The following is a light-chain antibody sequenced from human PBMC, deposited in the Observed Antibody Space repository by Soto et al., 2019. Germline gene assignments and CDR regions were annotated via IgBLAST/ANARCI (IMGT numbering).Light chain of an antibody. V-gene: IGKV3-15*01. Sequence: IVVTKSAATLSVSPGGRATLSCRASQSISDTLAWYQQKPGQAPRLLIHGASTRATGFPARFSGSGSGTDFTLTISSLPYEDFAVYYSQSYGSPDPFGQGTKVDI. CDR3: QSYGSPDP. CDR2: GAS. CDR1: QSISDT. J-gene: IGKJ1*01.